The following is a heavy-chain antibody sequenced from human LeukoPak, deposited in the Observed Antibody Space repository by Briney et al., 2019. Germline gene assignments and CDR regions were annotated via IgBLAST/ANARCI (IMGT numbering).Heavy chain of an antibody. D-gene: IGHD3-22*01. CDR2: ISSSSSYI. V-gene: IGHV3-21*01. J-gene: IGHJ3*02. Sequence: GGSLRLSCAASGFTFSSYSMTWVRQAPGKGLEWVSSISSSSSYIYYADSVKGRFTISRDNAKNSLYLQMNSLRAEDTAVYYCARDLGYYDSSGSTYAFDIWGQGTMVTVSS. CDR1: GFTFSSYS. CDR3: ARDLGYYDSSGSTYAFDI.